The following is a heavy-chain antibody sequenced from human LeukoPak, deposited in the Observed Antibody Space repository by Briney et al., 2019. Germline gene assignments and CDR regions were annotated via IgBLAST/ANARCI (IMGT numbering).Heavy chain of an antibody. CDR3: ARSSGGYRYGQRDY. Sequence: SETPSLTCTVSGYSITSGYYWDWIRQPPGKGLEWMGRVSHLLNTYYNPSLKSRVTISADTSKNQFSLKLTSVTAADTAVYYCARSSGGYRYGQRDYWGQGTLVTVSS. V-gene: IGHV4-38-2*02. J-gene: IGHJ4*02. CDR2: VSHLLNT. D-gene: IGHD3-16*02. CDR1: GYSITSGYY.